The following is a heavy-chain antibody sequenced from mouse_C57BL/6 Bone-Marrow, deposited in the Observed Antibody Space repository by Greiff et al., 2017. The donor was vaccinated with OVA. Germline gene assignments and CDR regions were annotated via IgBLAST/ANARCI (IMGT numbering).Heavy chain of an antibody. CDR1: GFTFSDFY. Sequence: EVQLVESGGGLVQSGRSLRLSCATSGFTFSDFYMEWVRQAPGKGLEWIAASRNKANDYTTEYSASVKGRFIVSRDTSQSILYLQMNALRAEDTAIYYCARDAITTVVADWYFDVWGTGTTVTVSS. D-gene: IGHD1-1*01. CDR2: SRNKANDYTT. CDR3: ARDAITTVVADWYFDV. J-gene: IGHJ1*03. V-gene: IGHV7-1*01.